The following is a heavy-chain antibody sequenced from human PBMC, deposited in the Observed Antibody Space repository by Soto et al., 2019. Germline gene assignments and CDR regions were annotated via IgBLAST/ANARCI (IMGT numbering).Heavy chain of an antibody. D-gene: IGHD2-15*01. CDR3: AKDHGPCSGGSCPPRYYYGMDV. Sequence: QMQVVESGGCVVQPGRSLRLSCAASGFTFSSYGMHWVRQAPGKGLEWVAVISYDGSNKYYADSVKGRFTISRDNSKNTLYLQMNSLRAEDTAVYYCAKDHGPCSGGSCPPRYYYGMDVWGQGTTVTVSS. J-gene: IGHJ6*02. CDR2: ISYDGSNK. CDR1: GFTFSSYG. V-gene: IGHV3-30*18.